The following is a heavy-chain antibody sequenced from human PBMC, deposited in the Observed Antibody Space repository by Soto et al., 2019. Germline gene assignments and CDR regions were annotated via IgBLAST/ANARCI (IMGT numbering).Heavy chain of an antibody. CDR3: ARTSAAGKYYYGMDV. V-gene: IGHV5-51*01. CDR2: IYPGDSDT. CDR1: GYSFTSYW. Sequence: PGESLKISCKGSGYSFTSYWINWVRQMPGKGLEWMGIIYPGDSDTRYSPSFQGQVTISADKSISTAYLQWSSLKASDTAMYYCARTSAAGKYYYGMDVWGQGTTVTVYS. D-gene: IGHD6-13*01. J-gene: IGHJ6*02.